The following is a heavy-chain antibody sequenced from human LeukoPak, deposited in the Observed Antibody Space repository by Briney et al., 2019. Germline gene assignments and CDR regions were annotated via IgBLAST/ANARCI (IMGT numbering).Heavy chain of an antibody. CDR1: GDSISSGDYY. Sequence: PSETLSFTCTVSGDSISSGDYYWSWIRQPAGKGLEWIGRISSSGSTNYNPSLKSRVTISVDTSKNQFSLRLNSVTAADTAMYYCAKSGGYGLIDYWGQGTRVTVSS. CDR2: ISSSGST. V-gene: IGHV4-61*02. J-gene: IGHJ4*02. D-gene: IGHD1-26*01. CDR3: AKSGGYGLIDY.